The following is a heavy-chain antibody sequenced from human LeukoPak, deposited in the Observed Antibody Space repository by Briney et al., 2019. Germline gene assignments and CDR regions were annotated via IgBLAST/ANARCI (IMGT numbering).Heavy chain of an antibody. CDR3: ARDPYNGAYSEGYYYYYMDV. D-gene: IGHD1-1*01. CDR1: GYTFTDYA. J-gene: IGHJ6*03. CDR2: ITTGRGET. Sequence: GASVKVSCKASGYTFTDYALHWVRQAPGQSLEWMGWITTGRGETRYSQEFQRRITFTRDTSASTVYMDLSDLSSEDTAVYYCARDPYNGAYSEGYYYYYMDVWGKGTTVTVSS. V-gene: IGHV1-3*03.